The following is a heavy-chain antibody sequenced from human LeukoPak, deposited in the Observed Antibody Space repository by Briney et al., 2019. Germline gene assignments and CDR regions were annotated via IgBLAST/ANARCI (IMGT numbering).Heavy chain of an antibody. D-gene: IGHD3-16*01. Sequence: GGSLRLSCAASGFTVSSNYMSWVRQAPGKGLEWVSSISSSSSYIYYAESVKGRFTISRDNAKSSLFLQMNSLTAEDTAVYFCARGGGLDVWGQGATVTVSS. CDR2: ISSSSSYI. CDR3: ARGGGLDV. CDR1: GFTVSSNY. J-gene: IGHJ6*02. V-gene: IGHV3-21*01.